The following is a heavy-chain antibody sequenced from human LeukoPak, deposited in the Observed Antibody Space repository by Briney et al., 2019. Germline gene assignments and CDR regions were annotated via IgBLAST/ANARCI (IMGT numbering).Heavy chain of an antibody. J-gene: IGHJ4*02. CDR2: ISSSTSTI. CDR1: GFIFSSYS. CDR3: ASDSGYDSNLFDY. V-gene: IGHV3-48*01. D-gene: IGHD5-12*01. Sequence: GGSLRLSCAASGFIFSSYSMNWVRQAPGKGLEWVSYISSSTSTIYYADSVKGRFTISRDNAKNSLYLQMNSLRAEDTAVYYCASDSGYDSNLFDYWGQGTLVTVSS.